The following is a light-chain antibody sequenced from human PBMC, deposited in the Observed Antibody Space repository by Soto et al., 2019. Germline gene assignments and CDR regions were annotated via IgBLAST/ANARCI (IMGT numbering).Light chain of an antibody. CDR1: QSIGNR. CDR2: AAS. Sequence: DIQMTQSPSSLSASVGDRVTITCRARQSIGNRLNWYRQKPGKPPDLLIYAASSLHSGVPSRFSGRGSGTDFTLTISSLQPEDFATFYCQQSYSSWTFGQGTKVEIK. V-gene: IGKV1-39*01. J-gene: IGKJ1*01. CDR3: QQSYSSWT.